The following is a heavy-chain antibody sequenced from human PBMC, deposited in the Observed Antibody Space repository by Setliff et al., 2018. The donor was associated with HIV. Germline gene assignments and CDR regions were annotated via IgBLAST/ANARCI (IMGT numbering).Heavy chain of an antibody. CDR3: ARVGDYGSGGWFDP. J-gene: IGHJ5*02. V-gene: IGHV4-39*07. CDR2: IYYSGST. D-gene: IGHD3-10*01. CDR1: GGSISSSSYY. Sequence: SETLSLPCTVSGGSISSSSYYWGWIRQPPGKGLEWIGRIYYSGSTYYNPSLKSRVTISVDTSKNQFSLKLSSVTAADTAVYYCARVGDYGSGGWFDPWGQGTLVTVSS.